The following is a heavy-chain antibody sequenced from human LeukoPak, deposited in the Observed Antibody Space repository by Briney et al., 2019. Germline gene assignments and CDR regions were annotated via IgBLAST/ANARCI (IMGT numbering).Heavy chain of an antibody. V-gene: IGHV3-15*01. CDR2: IQTKTDGETT. Sequence: GGSLRLSCAASGFTFSKAWMSWVRQAPGKGLEWIGRIQTKTDGETTEYAAPVKGRFTISRDDSKNTLCLQMNSLRAEDTAVYYCAKLIDYWGQGTLVTVSS. CDR3: AKLIDY. D-gene: IGHD1-26*01. J-gene: IGHJ4*02. CDR1: GFTFSKAW.